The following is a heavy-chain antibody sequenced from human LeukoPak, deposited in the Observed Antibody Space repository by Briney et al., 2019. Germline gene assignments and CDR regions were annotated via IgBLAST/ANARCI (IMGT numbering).Heavy chain of an antibody. CDR1: GDSISNGNSY. V-gene: IGHV4-30-4*02. CDR3: TRDYGLRSPYFDY. D-gene: IGHD4-17*01. J-gene: IGHJ4*02. CDR2: IYYSGST. Sequence: PSETLSLTCTVSGDSISNGNSYWTWIRQPPGQGLEWIGYIYYSGSTYYNPSLKSRVTISVDTSKNQFSLKLSSVTAADTAVYYCTRDYGLRSPYFDYWGQGTLVTVSS.